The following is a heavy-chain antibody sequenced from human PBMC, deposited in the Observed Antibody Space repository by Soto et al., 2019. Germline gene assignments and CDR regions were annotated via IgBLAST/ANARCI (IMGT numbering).Heavy chain of an antibody. V-gene: IGHV4-38-2*02. D-gene: IGHD4-17*01. J-gene: IGHJ4*02. CDR2: THHSGRT. CDR3: ATHFYGAYVVDS. CDR1: GFSISSGHY. Sequence: KPSETLSLTCTVSGFSISSGHYWGWMRQTPGKGLEWIGSTHHSGRTYYSTSLKSRVTISVDTSKNQVSLRLRSVTAADTALYYCATHFYGAYVVDSWGQGTLVTVSS.